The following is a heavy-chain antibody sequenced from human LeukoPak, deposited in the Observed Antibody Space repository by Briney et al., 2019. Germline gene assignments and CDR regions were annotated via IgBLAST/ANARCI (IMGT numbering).Heavy chain of an antibody. CDR1: GYTFTSYD. Sequence: ASVKVSCKASGYTFTSYDINWVRQATGQGLEWMGWMNPNSGNTGYAQKFQGRVTMTRDTSISTAYMELSSLRSEDTAVYYCARRLIWFGELIDAFDIWGQGTMVTVSS. D-gene: IGHD3-10*01. CDR3: ARRLIWFGELIDAFDI. V-gene: IGHV1-8*01. CDR2: MNPNSGNT. J-gene: IGHJ3*02.